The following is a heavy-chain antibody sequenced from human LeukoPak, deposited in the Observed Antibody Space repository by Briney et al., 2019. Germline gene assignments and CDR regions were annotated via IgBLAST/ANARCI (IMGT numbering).Heavy chain of an antibody. D-gene: IGHD2-2*01. J-gene: IGHJ5*02. CDR1: GGTFSSYA. Sequence: ASVKVSCKASGGTFSSYAISWVRQATGQGPEWMGWMNPNSGNTGYAQKFQGRVTITRDTSISTAYMELTSLRSEDTAMYYCATTRGVPAFDPWGQGTLVTVSS. CDR3: ATTRGVPAFDP. V-gene: IGHV1-8*03. CDR2: MNPNSGNT.